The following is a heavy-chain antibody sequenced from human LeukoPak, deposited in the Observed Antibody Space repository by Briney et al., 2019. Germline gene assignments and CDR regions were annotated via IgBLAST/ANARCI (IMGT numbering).Heavy chain of an antibody. J-gene: IGHJ4*02. CDR3: ARMPVYDILTGWFDY. CDR2: ISGSGGST. V-gene: IGHV3-23*01. CDR1: GFTFSSYA. Sequence: GGSLRLSCAASGFTFSSYAMSWVRQAPGKGLEWVSAISGSGGSTYYADSVKGRFTISRDNSKNTLYLQMNSLRAEDTAVHYCARMPVYDILTGWFDYWGQGTLVAVSS. D-gene: IGHD3-9*01.